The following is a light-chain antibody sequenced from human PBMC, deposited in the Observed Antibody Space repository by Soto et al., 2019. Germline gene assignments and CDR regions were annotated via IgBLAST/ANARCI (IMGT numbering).Light chain of an antibody. CDR3: HQLKSYPLT. Sequence: DIQLTQSPSFLSASVGDRVTITCRASQGISTYLAWYQQKPGRAPKLLVSAADTLQSGVPSRFSGSGSGTEFTLIINSLQPEDFATYYCHQLKSYPLTFGQGTRLEIK. V-gene: IGKV1-9*01. J-gene: IGKJ5*01. CDR1: QGISTY. CDR2: AAD.